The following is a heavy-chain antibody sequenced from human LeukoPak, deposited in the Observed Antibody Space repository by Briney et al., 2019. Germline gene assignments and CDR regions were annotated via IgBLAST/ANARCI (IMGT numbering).Heavy chain of an antibody. V-gene: IGHV3-74*01. CDR3: ARGEISVSTITF. Sequence: GGSLRLSCAASGFTFSSYWMTWVRQAPGKGLVWVSRIRGDGCLTNYAGSVKGRFTISRDNSKNTLFLQMNSLGPEDTGVYYCARGEISVSTITFWGQGTLVTVSS. J-gene: IGHJ4*02. CDR1: GFTFSSYW. D-gene: IGHD5/OR15-5a*01. CDR2: IRGDGCLT.